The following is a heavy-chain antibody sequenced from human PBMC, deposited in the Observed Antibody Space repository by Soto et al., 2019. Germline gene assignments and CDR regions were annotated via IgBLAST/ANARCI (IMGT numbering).Heavy chain of an antibody. V-gene: IGHV3-74*01. CDR2: INSDGGST. CDR3: ARDGGRYSLDY. D-gene: IGHD1-26*01. CDR1: GFTFSTYW. J-gene: IGHJ4*02. Sequence: EVQLVDSGGGLVQPGGSLRLSCAAFGFTFSTYWMHWVRQGTGKGPVWVSRINSDGGSTRYADSVKGRFTISRDNAKNTLYLQMNSMRADHTPVYYCARDGGRYSLDYWGQGTLVTVSS.